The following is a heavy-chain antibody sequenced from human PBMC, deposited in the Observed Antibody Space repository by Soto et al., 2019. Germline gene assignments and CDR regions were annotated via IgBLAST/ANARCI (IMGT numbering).Heavy chain of an antibody. V-gene: IGHV1-69*06. CDR1: GGTFGSYA. D-gene: IGHD2-15*01. CDR2: VIPIFGTP. CDR3: AQIRWTISLQDEDAI. Sequence: QVQLVQSGAEVKKPGSSVKVSCKSSGGTFGSYAISWVRQAPGQGLEWMGGVIPIFGTPHYAQKFHGRVTITADIPTSTAYLELSSLKSADTAVYYCAQIRWTISLQDEDAIWGQGTLVTVSS. J-gene: IGHJ4*02.